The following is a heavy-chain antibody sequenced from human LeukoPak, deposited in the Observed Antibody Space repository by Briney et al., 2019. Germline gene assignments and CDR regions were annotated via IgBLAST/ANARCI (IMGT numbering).Heavy chain of an antibody. V-gene: IGHV4-61*02. CDR1: GGSISSGSYY. CDR2: IYTSGST. CDR3: ARDLGYYDSGPPGY. D-gene: IGHD3-22*01. Sequence: PSQTLSLTCTVSGGSISSGSYYWSWIRQPAGKGLEWIGRIYTSGSTNYNPSLKSRVTISVDTSKNQFSLKLSSVTAADTAVYYCARDLGYYDSGPPGYWGQGTLVTVSS. J-gene: IGHJ4*02.